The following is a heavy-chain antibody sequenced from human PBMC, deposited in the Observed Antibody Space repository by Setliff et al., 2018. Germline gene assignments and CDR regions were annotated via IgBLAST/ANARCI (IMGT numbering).Heavy chain of an antibody. CDR1: GYTFISYD. CDR2: IIPILGIA. CDR3: ARDPGGSGSYSASIGDHGLCY. D-gene: IGHD3-10*01. Sequence: GASVKVSCKASGYTFISYDINWVRQAPGQGLEWMGGIIPILGIANYAQKFQGRVTITADKSTSTAYMELSSLRSEDTAVYYCARDPGGSGSYSASIGDHGLCYWGQGTLVTVSS. J-gene: IGHJ4*02. V-gene: IGHV1-69*10.